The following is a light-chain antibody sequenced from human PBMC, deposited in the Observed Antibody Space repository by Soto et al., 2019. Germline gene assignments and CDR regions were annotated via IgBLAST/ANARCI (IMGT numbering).Light chain of an antibody. J-gene: IGKJ1*01. CDR1: QSVSSN. V-gene: IGKV3-15*01. Sequence: IVRTQSPAPLSVSPGERATLSCRASQSVSSNLACYQQKPGQAPRLLIYGASTMTTGIPARFSGSGSGTEFTLTISSLQSEDFAVYYRQPYNNSPGFGQGTKVEIK. CDR3: QPYNNSPG. CDR2: GAS.